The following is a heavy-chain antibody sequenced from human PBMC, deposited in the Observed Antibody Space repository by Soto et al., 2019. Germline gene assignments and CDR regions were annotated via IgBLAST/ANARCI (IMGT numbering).Heavy chain of an antibody. D-gene: IGHD3-22*01. CDR3: ARDRGYYDSSGYYPPSTYGMDV. CDR1: GFTFSSYA. J-gene: IGHJ6*02. V-gene: IGHV3-30-3*01. CDR2: ISYDGSNK. Sequence: GGSLRLSCAAAGFTFSSYAMHWVRQAPGKGLEWVAVISYDGSNKYYADSVKGRFTISRDNSKNTLYLQMNSLRAEDTAVYYCARDRGYYDSSGYYPPSTYGMDVWGQGTTVTVSS.